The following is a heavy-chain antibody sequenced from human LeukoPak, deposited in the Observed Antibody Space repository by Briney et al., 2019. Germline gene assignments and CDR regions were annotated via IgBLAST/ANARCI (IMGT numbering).Heavy chain of an antibody. V-gene: IGHV4-61*02. D-gene: IGHD4-17*01. J-gene: IGHJ4*02. CDR3: ARDAPYGDYDY. CDR1: GYSISSGYY. Sequence: PSETLSLTCAVSGYSISSGYYWGWIRQPAGKGLEWIGRIYTSGSTNYNPSLKSRVTISLDTSKNQFSLKLSSVTAADTAVYYCARDAPYGDYDYWGQGTLVTVSS. CDR2: IYTSGST.